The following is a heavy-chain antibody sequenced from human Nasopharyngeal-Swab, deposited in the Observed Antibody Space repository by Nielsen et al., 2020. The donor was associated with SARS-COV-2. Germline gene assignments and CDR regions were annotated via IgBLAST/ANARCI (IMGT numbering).Heavy chain of an antibody. CDR3: ARVGLVGARYYYGMDV. CDR2: INPNSGGT. V-gene: IGHV1-2*02. Sequence: ASVKVSCKASGYTFTGYYMRWVRQAPGQGLEWMGWINPNSGGTNYAQKFQGRVTMTRDTSISTAYMELSRLRSDDTAVYYCARVGLVGARYYYGMDVWGQGTTVTVSS. CDR1: GYTFTGYY. D-gene: IGHD1-26*01. J-gene: IGHJ6*02.